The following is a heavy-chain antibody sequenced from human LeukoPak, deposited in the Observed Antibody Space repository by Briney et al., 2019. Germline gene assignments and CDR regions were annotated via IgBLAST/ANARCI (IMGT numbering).Heavy chain of an antibody. V-gene: IGHV3-48*03. Sequence: GGSLRLSCAASGFTFSSYEMNWVRQAPGKGLEWVSYISSSGSNIYYADSVKGRFTISRDNAKNSLYLQMNSLRAEDTAVYYCARELYRGTYNYWSQRTLVTVSS. CDR2: ISSSGSNI. J-gene: IGHJ4*02. CDR1: GFTFSSYE. D-gene: IGHD1-26*01. CDR3: ARELYRGTYNY.